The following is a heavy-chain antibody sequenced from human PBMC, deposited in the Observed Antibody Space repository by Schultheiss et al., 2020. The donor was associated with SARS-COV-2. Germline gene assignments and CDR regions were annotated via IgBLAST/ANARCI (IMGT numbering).Heavy chain of an antibody. D-gene: IGHD6-6*01. Sequence: GGSLRLSCAASGFTFSSYWMSWVRQAPGKGLEWVSVIYSGGSTYYADSVKGRFTISRDNSKNTLYLQMNSLRAEDTAVYYCAKDLWVAARPGDAFDIWGQGTMVTVSS. J-gene: IGHJ3*02. CDR2: IYSGGST. V-gene: IGHV3-66*02. CDR3: AKDLWVAARPGDAFDI. CDR1: GFTFSSYW.